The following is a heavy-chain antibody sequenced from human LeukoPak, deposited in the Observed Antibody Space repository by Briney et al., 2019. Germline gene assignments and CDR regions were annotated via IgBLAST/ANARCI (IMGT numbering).Heavy chain of an antibody. Sequence: GGSLRLSCAASGFTFSSYGMSWVRQAPGKGLEWVSAISGSGGSTYYADSVKGRFTISRDNSKNTLYLQMNSLRAEDTAVYYCAKDQNYDTRGSFDYWGQGTLVTVSS. V-gene: IGHV3-23*01. J-gene: IGHJ4*02. CDR2: ISGSGGST. CDR1: GFTFSSYG. D-gene: IGHD3-22*01. CDR3: AKDQNYDTRGSFDY.